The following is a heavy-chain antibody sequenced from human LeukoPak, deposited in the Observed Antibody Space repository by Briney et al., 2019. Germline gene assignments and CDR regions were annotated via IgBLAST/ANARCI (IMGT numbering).Heavy chain of an antibody. V-gene: IGHV1-69*04. J-gene: IGHJ4*02. D-gene: IGHD3-22*01. Sequence: PVKVSCKASGGTFSSYAISWVRQAPGQGLEWMGRIIPIFGIANYAQKFQGRVTITADKSTSTAYMELSSLRSEDTAVYYCARDSPYYYDSSGQMTFDYWGQGTLVTVSS. CDR2: IIPIFGIA. CDR3: ARDSPYYYDSSGQMTFDY. CDR1: GGTFSSYA.